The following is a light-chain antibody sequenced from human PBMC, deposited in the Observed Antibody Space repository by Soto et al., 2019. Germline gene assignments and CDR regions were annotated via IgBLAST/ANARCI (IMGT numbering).Light chain of an antibody. Sequence: EIVMTQSPATLSVSPGERVTLSCRASQSVSSYLAWYQQKPGQAPRLLIYDASNRATGIPARFSGSGSGTDFTLTINSLEPEDFAVYYCQQRSNWPRTFGQGTKVDIK. CDR2: DAS. CDR3: QQRSNWPRT. J-gene: IGKJ1*01. CDR1: QSVSSY. V-gene: IGKV3-11*01.